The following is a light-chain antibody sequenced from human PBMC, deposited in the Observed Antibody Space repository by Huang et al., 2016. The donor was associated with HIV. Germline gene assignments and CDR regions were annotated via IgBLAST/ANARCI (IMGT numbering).Light chain of an antibody. CDR3: QLRTNRPPRYT. V-gene: IGKV3-11*01. J-gene: IGKJ2*01. CDR2: NTT. Sequence: EIVLTQSPATLSLSPGERATLPCRAGQSLSGYLDWYQQKPGQAPRLLIYNTTNRAAGSPARFRGSGSGTDFALTISSLEPEDFAIYYCQLRTNRPPRYTFGQGTKLEI. CDR1: QSLSGY.